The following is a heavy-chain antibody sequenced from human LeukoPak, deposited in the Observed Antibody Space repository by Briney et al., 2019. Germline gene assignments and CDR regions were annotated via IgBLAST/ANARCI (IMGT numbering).Heavy chain of an antibody. J-gene: IGHJ3*02. CDR3: ARGGYCSTTICYAMNAFDI. CDR1: GFNFHSHE. V-gene: IGHV3-48*03. D-gene: IGHD2-2*03. Sequence: GGSLRLSCAASGFNFHSHEMNWVRQAPGKGLECDSYISSSGTTYYADSVKGRFTISRDNAKNSLYLQMNSLRAEDTAVYYCARGGYCSTTICYAMNAFDIWGQGTMVTVSS. CDR2: ISSSGTT.